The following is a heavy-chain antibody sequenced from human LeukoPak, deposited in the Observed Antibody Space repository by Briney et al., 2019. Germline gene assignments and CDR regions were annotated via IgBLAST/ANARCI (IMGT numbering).Heavy chain of an antibody. CDR3: ARGEQWLDY. Sequence: GGSLRLSCAASGFSFSSYAMHWVRQAPGKGLEWVAVTWNDGSNKYYADSVKGRFTLSRDNSKNTLYVQMNSLRAEDTAVYYCARGEQWLDYWGQGTLVTVSS. CDR1: GFSFSSYA. D-gene: IGHD6-19*01. CDR2: TWNDGSNK. V-gene: IGHV3-33*01. J-gene: IGHJ4*02.